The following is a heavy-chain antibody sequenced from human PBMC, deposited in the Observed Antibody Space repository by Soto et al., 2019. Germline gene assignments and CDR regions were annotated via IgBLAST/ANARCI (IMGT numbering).Heavy chain of an antibody. J-gene: IGHJ2*01. CDR1: GYNFTKYA. V-gene: IGHV1-3*04. D-gene: IGHD6-13*01. Sequence: SVKVYCKAVGYNFTKYAIQWVRQAPGQRLEWMGWIHTDSGDTKYSQKFQGRVTITRDTSATTAYLEVSSLRSEDTAVYYCAKQHWYLDLWGRSTLVTVSS. CDR3: AKQHWYLDL. CDR2: IHTDSGDT.